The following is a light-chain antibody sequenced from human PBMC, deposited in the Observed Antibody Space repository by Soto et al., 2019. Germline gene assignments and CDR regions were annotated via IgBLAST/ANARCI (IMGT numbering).Light chain of an antibody. CDR2: AAS. V-gene: IGKV1-39*01. J-gene: IGKJ5*01. CDR3: QQSDSIPIT. CDR1: QSISSY. Sequence: DIQMTQSPSSRSASVGDRVTITCRASQSISSYLNWYQQKPGKAPKLLIYAASSLHSGVPSRFSGSGSGTDFTLAISSLQPEDFATYYCQQSDSIPITFGQGTRLEIK.